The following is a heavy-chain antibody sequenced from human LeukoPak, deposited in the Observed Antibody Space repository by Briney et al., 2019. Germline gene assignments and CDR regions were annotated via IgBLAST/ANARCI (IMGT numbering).Heavy chain of an antibody. CDR2: IYYSGST. CDR3: ARHFHQYYDNLTGYKYYFDY. Sequence: SETLSLTCTVSGGSISSSSYYWGWIRQPPGKGLEWFGSIYYSGSTYYNPSLKSRVTISVDTSKSQFPLKLGSVTAADAAVYYCARHFHQYYDNLTGYKYYFDYWGQGTLVTVSS. V-gene: IGHV4-39*01. CDR1: GGSISSSSYY. J-gene: IGHJ4*02. D-gene: IGHD3-9*01.